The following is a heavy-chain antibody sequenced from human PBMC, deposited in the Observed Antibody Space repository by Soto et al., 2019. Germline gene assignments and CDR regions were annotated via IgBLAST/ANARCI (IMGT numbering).Heavy chain of an antibody. CDR1: VGSVSGYY. V-gene: IGHV4-34*01. Sequence: PSETLSLTCAVYVGSVSGYYWSWIRQPPGKGLEWIGEINHSGSTNYNPSLKSRVTISVDTSKNQFSLKLSSVTAADTAVYYCARAKYYYDSSGYYYYWGQGTLVTVSS. CDR3: ARAKYYYDSSGYYYY. D-gene: IGHD3-22*01. J-gene: IGHJ4*02. CDR2: INHSGST.